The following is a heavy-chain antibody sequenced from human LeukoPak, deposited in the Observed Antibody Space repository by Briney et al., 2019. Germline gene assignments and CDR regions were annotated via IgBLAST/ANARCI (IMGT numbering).Heavy chain of an antibody. V-gene: IGHV4-39*02. Sequence: PSETLSVTCTVSGGSISSSIYTWDWIRQPPGKGLEWIGSLSFGGRTYDNPSLKSRVSISIDKSKNHFSLNLRSVTAADTAVYYCASSPVGPTATYYFDWWGQGALVTVSS. CDR2: LSFGGRT. CDR1: GGSISSSIYT. D-gene: IGHD1-26*01. J-gene: IGHJ4*02. CDR3: ASSPVGPTATYYFDW.